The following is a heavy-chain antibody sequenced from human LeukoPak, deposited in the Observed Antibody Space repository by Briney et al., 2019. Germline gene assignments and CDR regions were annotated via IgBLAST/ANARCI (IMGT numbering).Heavy chain of an antibody. CDR3: MRGRGGDY. V-gene: IGHV3-7*05. CDR1: GFTFSGFW. J-gene: IGHJ4*02. Sequence: GGSLRFSCAASGFTFSGFWMTWVRRAPGKGLGWVANIKQDGSEKYYLDSVKGRFTISRDNAKKSLYVQMNSLRAEDTAVYYCMRGRGGDYWGQGTLVTVSS. CDR2: IKQDGSEK. D-gene: IGHD3-16*01.